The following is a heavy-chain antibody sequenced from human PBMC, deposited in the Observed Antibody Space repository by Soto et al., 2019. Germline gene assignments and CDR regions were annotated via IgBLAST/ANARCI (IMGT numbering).Heavy chain of an antibody. CDR3: ARGRRSWRNTCIDQ. Sequence: QVQLQPWGAGLLKPSETLSLTCAVYGGSFSGYSWTWIRQPPGKGLEWIGEINHSGSTNYNPSLKSRVTISEDTSKNQFSLKLNSVTAADTAVYDCARGRRSWRNTCIDQLGQGTLITVSS. J-gene: IGHJ5*02. V-gene: IGHV4-34*01. CDR1: GGSFSGYS. CDR2: INHSGST. D-gene: IGHD2-15*01.